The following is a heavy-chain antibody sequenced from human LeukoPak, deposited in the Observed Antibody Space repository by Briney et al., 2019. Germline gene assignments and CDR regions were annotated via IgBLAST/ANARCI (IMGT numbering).Heavy chain of an antibody. CDR3: ARVHGSGSYSVEYYFDY. D-gene: IGHD3-10*01. V-gene: IGHV1-2*02. CDR1: GYTFTGYY. Sequence: GASVKVSCKVSGYTFTGYYMHWVRQAPGQGLEWMGWINPNSGGTNYAQKFQGRVTMTRDTSISTAYMELSRLRSDDTAVYYCARVHGSGSYSVEYYFDYWGQGTLVTVSS. CDR2: INPNSGGT. J-gene: IGHJ4*02.